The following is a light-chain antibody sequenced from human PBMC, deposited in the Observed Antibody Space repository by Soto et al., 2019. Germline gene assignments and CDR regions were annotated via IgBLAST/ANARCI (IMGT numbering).Light chain of an antibody. CDR3: ISYTSSTTNV. Sequence: QSALTQPASVSGSPGQSITISCTGTSSDVGGYNYVSWYQQHPGKAPKLLINDVSNRPSGISDRFSGSKSDNTASLTISRLQAEDEADYYCISYTSSTTNVFGTGTKLTVL. CDR1: SSDVGGYNY. CDR2: DVS. J-gene: IGLJ1*01. V-gene: IGLV2-14*03.